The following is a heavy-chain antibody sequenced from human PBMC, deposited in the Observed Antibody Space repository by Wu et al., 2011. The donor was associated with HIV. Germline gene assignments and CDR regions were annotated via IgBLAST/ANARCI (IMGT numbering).Heavy chain of an antibody. V-gene: IGHV5-51*01. Sequence: VQLVQSGAEVKKPGESLKISCRGSGYSFSTHWIAWVRQMPGKGLEWMGIIYPPDSNTRYSPSFQGQVTISADKSISTAYLQWTSLKASDTAMYYCARHLPNYGDYGRWFDPLGPGNPGHRLL. CDR2: IYPPDSNT. CDR1: GYSFSTHW. D-gene: IGHD4-17*01. CDR3: ARHLPNYGDYGRWFDP. J-gene: IGHJ5*02.